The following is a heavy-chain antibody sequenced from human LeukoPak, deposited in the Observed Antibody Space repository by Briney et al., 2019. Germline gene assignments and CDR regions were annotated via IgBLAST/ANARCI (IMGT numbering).Heavy chain of an antibody. D-gene: IGHD2-2*02. V-gene: IGHV4-59*01. CDR1: SGSISSYY. CDR2: IYYSGST. J-gene: IGHJ5*02. CDR3: ARLVVPAAIYNWFDP. Sequence: NPSETLSLTCTVSSGSISSYYWSWIRQPPGKGLEWIGYIYYSGSTNYNPSLKSRVTISVDTSKNQFSLKLSSVTAADTAVYYCARLVVPAAIYNWFDPWGQGTLVTVSS.